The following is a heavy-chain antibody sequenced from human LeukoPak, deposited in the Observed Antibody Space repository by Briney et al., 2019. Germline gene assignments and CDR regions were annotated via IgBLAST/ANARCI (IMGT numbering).Heavy chain of an antibody. CDR1: GFTFSSYS. J-gene: IGHJ4*02. CDR3: ARKSGWYGRAYDY. CDR2: ISSSSSYT. D-gene: IGHD6-19*01. V-gene: IGHV3-21*01. Sequence: PGGSLRLSCAASGFTFSSYSMNWVRQAPGKGLEWVSSISSSSSYTYYADSVKGRFTISRDNAKNSLYLQMNSLRAEDTAVYYCARKSGWYGRAYDYWGQGTLVTVSS.